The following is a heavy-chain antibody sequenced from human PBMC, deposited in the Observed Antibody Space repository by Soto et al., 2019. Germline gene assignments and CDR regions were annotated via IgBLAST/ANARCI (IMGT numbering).Heavy chain of an antibody. Sequence: QVQLQESGPGLVKPSETLSLTCTVSGGSIRSYYWSWIRQPPGKGLEWIGYIYYSGSTNYNPSLKSRVTISVDTSNTQFSLKLSSVTAADTAVYYCARRYGDAVDYWGQGTLVTVSS. J-gene: IGHJ4*02. D-gene: IGHD4-17*01. CDR1: GGSIRSYY. CDR3: ARRYGDAVDY. CDR2: IYYSGST. V-gene: IGHV4-59*01.